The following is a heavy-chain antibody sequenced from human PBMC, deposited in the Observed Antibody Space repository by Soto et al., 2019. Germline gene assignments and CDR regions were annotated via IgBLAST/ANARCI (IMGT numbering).Heavy chain of an antibody. Sequence: SETLSLTCTVSGGSMSSSSYYWGWIRQPPGKGLEWIANMYFSGFYSGSTSYNPSLKSRVTISVDASKNQFSLQVSSVTAADTAVYYCARGFDILTFGFCLDYWGQGTLVTVSS. J-gene: IGHJ4*02. CDR2: MYFSGFYSGST. CDR1: GGSMSSSSYY. CDR3: ARGFDILTFGFCLDY. V-gene: IGHV4-39*01. D-gene: IGHD3-9*01.